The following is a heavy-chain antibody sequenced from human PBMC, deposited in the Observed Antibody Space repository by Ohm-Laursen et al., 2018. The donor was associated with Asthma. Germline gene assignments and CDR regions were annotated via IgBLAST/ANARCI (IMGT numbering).Heavy chain of an antibody. J-gene: IGHJ4*02. Sequence: GASVKVSCTASGYTFTSYYMHRVRQAPGQGPEWMGRINPNSGDTKYVQKFQGRVTMTRDTSITTAYMELSRLRSDDTAVYYCATIFASGSHYDYWGQGTLVTVSS. V-gene: IGHV1-2*06. D-gene: IGHD3-10*01. CDR3: ATIFASGSHYDY. CDR2: INPNSGDT. CDR1: GYTFTSYY.